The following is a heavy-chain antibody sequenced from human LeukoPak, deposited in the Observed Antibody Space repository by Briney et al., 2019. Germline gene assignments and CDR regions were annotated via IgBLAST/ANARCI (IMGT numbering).Heavy chain of an antibody. Sequence: SETLSLTCTVSGYSISSGYYWGWIRQPPGKGLEWIGSIYHSGSTYYNPSPKSRVTISVDTSKNQFSLKLSSVTAADTAVYYCARKDRRPFDYWGQGTLVTVSS. V-gene: IGHV4-38-2*02. D-gene: IGHD1-14*01. CDR3: ARKDRRPFDY. CDR1: GYSISSGYY. J-gene: IGHJ4*02. CDR2: IYHSGST.